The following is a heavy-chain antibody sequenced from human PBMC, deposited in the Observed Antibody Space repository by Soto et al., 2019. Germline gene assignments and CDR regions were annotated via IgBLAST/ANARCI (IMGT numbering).Heavy chain of an antibody. CDR3: ARRITGTPPAHGGS. J-gene: IGHJ4*02. V-gene: IGHV3-72*01. D-gene: IGHD1-7*01. Sequence: EVQLVESGGDLVQPGGSLRLSCAVSGFTFSDHYMDWVRQAPGKGLEWVGRIRNIANSYTTDYAASVKGRFTISRDDSKKALYLQMNSLKTEDTGMYYSARRITGTPPAHGGSGGQGTLVTVSS. CDR1: GFTFSDHY. CDR2: IRNIANSYTT.